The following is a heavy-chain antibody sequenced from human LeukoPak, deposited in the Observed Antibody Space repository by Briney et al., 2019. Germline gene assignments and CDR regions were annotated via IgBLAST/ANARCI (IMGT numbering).Heavy chain of an antibody. CDR3: ARVLVHGYSDY. Sequence: SETLSLTCTVSGGSISSYYWSWIRQPPGKGLEWIGYIYYSGSTYYNPSLKSRVTISVDTSKNHFSLKLSSVTAADTAVYYCARVLVHGYSDYWGQGTLVTVSS. V-gene: IGHV4-59*01. D-gene: IGHD5-24*01. CDR2: IYYSGST. J-gene: IGHJ4*02. CDR1: GGSISSYY.